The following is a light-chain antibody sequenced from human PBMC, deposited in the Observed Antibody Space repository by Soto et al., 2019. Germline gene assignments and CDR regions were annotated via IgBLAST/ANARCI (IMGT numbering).Light chain of an antibody. Sequence: EILLTQSPGTLSLSPGERATLSCRASQSVSSNLAWYQQKPGQAPRLLIYGASNRATGIPDRFSGSGSGTDFTLTISRLEPEDFAVYHCHQCDTPPRTFGQGTKVDIK. J-gene: IGKJ1*01. CDR1: QSVSSN. V-gene: IGKV3-20*01. CDR2: GAS. CDR3: HQCDTPPRT.